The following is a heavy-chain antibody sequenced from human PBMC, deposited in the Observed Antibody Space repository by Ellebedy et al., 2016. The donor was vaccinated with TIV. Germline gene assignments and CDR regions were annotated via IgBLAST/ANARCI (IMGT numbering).Heavy chain of an antibody. D-gene: IGHD5-12*01. V-gene: IGHV4-34*01. CDR1: GGSFSGYY. CDR2: INHSGST. CDR3: ARHERVATLGFDY. Sequence: MPGGSLRLSCAVYGGSFSGYYWSWIRQPPGKGLEWIGEINHSGSTNYNPSLKRRVTISVDTSKNQFSLKLSSVTAADTAVYYCARHERVATLGFDYWGQGTLVTVSS. J-gene: IGHJ4*02.